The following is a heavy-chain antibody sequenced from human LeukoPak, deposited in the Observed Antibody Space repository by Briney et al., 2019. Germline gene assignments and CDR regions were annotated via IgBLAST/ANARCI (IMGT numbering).Heavy chain of an antibody. CDR2: ISGSGDST. J-gene: IGHJ4*02. Sequence: PGGSLRLSCAASGFTFSSYAMSWVRQAPGKGLEWVSAISGSGDSTFYADSVKGRFTISRDNSKNTLYLQMNSLRAEDTAVYYCAKTRGYSGYDCSDYWGQGTLVTVSS. CDR1: GFTFSSYA. CDR3: AKTRGYSGYDCSDY. V-gene: IGHV3-23*01. D-gene: IGHD5-12*01.